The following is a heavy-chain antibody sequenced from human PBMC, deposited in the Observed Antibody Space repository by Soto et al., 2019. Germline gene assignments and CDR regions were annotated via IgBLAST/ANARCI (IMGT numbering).Heavy chain of an antibody. CDR2: ISYDGSNK. D-gene: IGHD3-10*01. V-gene: IGHV3-30*18. CDR3: AKDGGEMLLWFGELLIPDYYYYGMDV. CDR1: GFTFSSYG. Sequence: GGSLRLSCAASGFTFSSYGMHWVRQAPGKGLEWVAVISYDGSNKYYADSVKGRFTISRDNSKNTLYLQMNSLRAEDTAVYYCAKDGGEMLLWFGELLIPDYYYYGMDVWGQGTTVTVSS. J-gene: IGHJ6*02.